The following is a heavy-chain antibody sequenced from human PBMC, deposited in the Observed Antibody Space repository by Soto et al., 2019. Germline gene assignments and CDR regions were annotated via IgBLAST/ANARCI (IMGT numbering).Heavy chain of an antibody. CDR1: GYTFTSYD. J-gene: IGHJ6*03. D-gene: IGHD5-18*01. V-gene: IGHV1-8*01. CDR3: ARGREYSYGYVGGKYYYMDV. Sequence: ASVKVSCKASGYTFTSYDINWVRQATGQGLEWMGWMNPNSGNTGYAQKFQGRVTMTRNTSISTAYMELSSLRSEDTAVYYCARGREYSYGYVGGKYYYMDVWGKGTTVTVSS. CDR2: MNPNSGNT.